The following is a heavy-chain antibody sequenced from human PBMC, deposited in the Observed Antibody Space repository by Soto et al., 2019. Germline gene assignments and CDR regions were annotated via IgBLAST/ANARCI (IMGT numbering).Heavy chain of an antibody. CDR2: INHSGST. J-gene: IGHJ6*02. CDR1: GGSFSGYY. D-gene: IGHD3-10*01. CDR3: ARGGDGSGNYYYYGMDV. V-gene: IGHV4-34*01. Sequence: SETLSLTCAVYGGSFSGYYWSWIRQPPGKGLEWIGEINHSGSTNYNPSLKSRVTISVDTSKNLFSLKLSSVTAADTAVYYCARGGDGSGNYYYYGMDVWGQGTTVTVSS.